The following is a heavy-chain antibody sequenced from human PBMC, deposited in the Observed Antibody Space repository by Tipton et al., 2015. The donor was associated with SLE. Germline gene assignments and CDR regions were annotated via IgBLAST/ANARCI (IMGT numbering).Heavy chain of an antibody. CDR1: GGSFSGYY. D-gene: IGHD6-13*01. CDR3: ASRGAAAAPGWYFDL. Sequence: TLSLTCAVYGGSFSGYYWSWIRQPPGKGLEWIGEINHSGSTYYNPSLKSRVTISVDTSKNQFSLKLSSVTAADTAVYYCASRGAAAAPGWYFDLWGRGTRVTVSS. V-gene: IGHV4-34*01. J-gene: IGHJ2*01. CDR2: INHSGST.